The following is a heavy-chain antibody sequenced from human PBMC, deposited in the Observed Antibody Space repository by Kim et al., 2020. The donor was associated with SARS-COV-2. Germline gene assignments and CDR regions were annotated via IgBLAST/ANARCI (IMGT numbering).Heavy chain of an antibody. Sequence: SETLSLTCAVYGGSFSGYYWSWIRQPPGKGLEWIGEINHSGSTNYNPSLKSRVTISVDTSKNQFSLKLSSVTAADTAVYYCARGAGDDILTGGVRGDDYWGQGTLVTVSS. V-gene: IGHV4-34*01. CDR2: INHSGST. CDR1: GGSFSGYY. CDR3: ARGAGDDILTGGVRGDDY. J-gene: IGHJ4*02. D-gene: IGHD3-9*01.